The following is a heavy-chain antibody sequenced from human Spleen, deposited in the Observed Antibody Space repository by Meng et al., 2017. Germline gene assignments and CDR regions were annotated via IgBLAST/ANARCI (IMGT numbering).Heavy chain of an antibody. V-gene: IGHV4-59*01. CDR3: ASLRIYGDPRP. Sequence: SETLSLTCTVSGGPISSAYWNWVRQPPGKGLEWIGYIYYNGNTNYNPSLKSRVTMSVDTSKNQVSLNLSSMTAADSAVYYCASLRIYGDPRPWGPGTLVTVSS. D-gene: IGHD4-17*01. CDR1: GGPISSAY. CDR2: IYYNGNT. J-gene: IGHJ5*02.